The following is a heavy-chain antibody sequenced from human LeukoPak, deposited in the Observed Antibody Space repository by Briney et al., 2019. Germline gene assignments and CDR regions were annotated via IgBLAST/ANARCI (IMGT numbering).Heavy chain of an antibody. CDR2: ISAYNGNT. J-gene: IGHJ6*02. V-gene: IGHV1-18*01. CDR3: ARDRDTKRAVAIRFLEWLPYYYYYGMDV. CDR1: GYTFTSYG. Sequence: ASVKVSCKASGYTFTSYGISWVRQAPGQGLEWMGWISAYNGNTNYAQKFQGRVTITADESTSTAYMELSSLRSEDTAVYYCARDRDTKRAVAIRFLEWLPYYYYYGMDVWGQGTTVTVSS. D-gene: IGHD3-3*01.